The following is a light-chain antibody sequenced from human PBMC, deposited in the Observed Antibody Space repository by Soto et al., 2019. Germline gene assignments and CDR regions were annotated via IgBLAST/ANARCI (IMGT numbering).Light chain of an antibody. J-gene: IGKJ2*01. CDR2: GAS. Sequence: EIVLTQSPATLSLSPGERATLSCRASQSVSSSYLARYQQKPGQAPRLLSYGASSRATGIPDRFSGSGSGTDFTLTISRLEPEDVAVYYCQQYSSSMYTFGQGTKLEI. CDR1: QSVSSSY. CDR3: QQYSSSMYT. V-gene: IGKV3-20*01.